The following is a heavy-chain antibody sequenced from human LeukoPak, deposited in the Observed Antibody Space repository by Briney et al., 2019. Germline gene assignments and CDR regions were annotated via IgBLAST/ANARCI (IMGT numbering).Heavy chain of an antibody. D-gene: IGHD5-18*01. CDR1: GYTVTGHY. CDR2: INPNSGGT. V-gene: IGHV1-2*02. CDR3: AKDAYSGFSSSYNMDS. J-gene: IGHJ4*02. Sequence: AAVKVSCKASGYTVTGHYLHWVRQAPGQGLEWMGWINPNSGGTNYAQKFQGRVPMTRDTSINTAYMELNSLTSDDTAKYYCAKDAYSGFSSSYNMDSWGQGTLVTVSS.